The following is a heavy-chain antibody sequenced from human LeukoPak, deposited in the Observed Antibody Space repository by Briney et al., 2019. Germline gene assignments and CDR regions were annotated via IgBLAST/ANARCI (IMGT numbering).Heavy chain of an antibody. Sequence: SVKVSCKASGGTFSSYAISWVRQAPGQGLEWMGGIIPIFGTANYAQKFQGRVTITADESTSTAYMELSSLRSEDTAVYYCARGKLEWLRFGNYYYYYYMDVWGKGTTVTVSS. D-gene: IGHD5-12*01. J-gene: IGHJ6*03. CDR3: ARGKLEWLRFGNYYYYYYMDV. CDR1: GGTFSSYA. V-gene: IGHV1-69*01. CDR2: IIPIFGTA.